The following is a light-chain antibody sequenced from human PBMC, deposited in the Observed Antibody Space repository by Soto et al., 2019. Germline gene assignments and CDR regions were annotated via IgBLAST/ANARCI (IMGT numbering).Light chain of an antibody. CDR1: QSVSID. V-gene: IGKV3-20*01. J-gene: IGKJ1*01. CDR2: DAS. CDR3: QQYGSSPWT. Sequence: EIVMTQSPATLSVSPGERATLSCRASQSVSIDLAWYQQTPGQAPRLLIYDASSRATGIPDRFSGSGSGADFTLTISRLEPEDFAVYYCQQYGSSPWTFGQGTKVDI.